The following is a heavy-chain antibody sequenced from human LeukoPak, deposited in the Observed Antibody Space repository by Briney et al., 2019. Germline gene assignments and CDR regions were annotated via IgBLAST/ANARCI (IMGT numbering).Heavy chain of an antibody. CDR1: GFTVSSNY. Sequence: GGSLRLSCAASGFTVSSNYMSWVRQAPGKGLEWVSVIYSGGSTYYADSVKGRFTISRDNSKNTLYLQMNSLRAEDTAVYYCARIVSGDWYDYWGQGTLVTVSS. D-gene: IGHD2-21*02. CDR3: ARIVSGDWYDY. CDR2: IYSGGST. V-gene: IGHV3-53*01. J-gene: IGHJ4*02.